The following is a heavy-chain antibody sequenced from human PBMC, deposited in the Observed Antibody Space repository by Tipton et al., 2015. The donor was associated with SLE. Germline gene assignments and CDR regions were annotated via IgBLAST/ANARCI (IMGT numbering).Heavy chain of an antibody. J-gene: IGHJ4*02. CDR1: GYTFTDYY. V-gene: IGHV1-46*01. Sequence: QSGAEVKKPGASVKVSCKASGYTFTDYYIHWVRQAPGQGLEWMGLINPKSGSTGYAQKFQCRVTMTRDTSTSTVYMDLSSLRSKNTAVYYCVRDRVLYYRAAPDHWRKRNLVTVSS. CDR3: VRDRVLYYRAAPDH. CDR2: INPKSGST. D-gene: IGHD3-10*01.